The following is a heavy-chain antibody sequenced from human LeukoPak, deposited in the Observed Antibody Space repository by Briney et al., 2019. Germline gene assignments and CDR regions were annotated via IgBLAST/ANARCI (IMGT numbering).Heavy chain of an antibody. Sequence: SETLSLTCTVSGGSFSGYYWSWIRQPAGKGLEWIGRIYTSGNTNYNPSLKCRVNMSVATSKNQFSLKLGSVTAADTAVYYCARVSSAGIWHYWGKGTLVTVSS. D-gene: IGHD6-19*01. V-gene: IGHV4-4*07. J-gene: IGHJ4*02. CDR2: IYTSGNT. CDR3: ARVSSAGIWHY. CDR1: GGSFSGYY.